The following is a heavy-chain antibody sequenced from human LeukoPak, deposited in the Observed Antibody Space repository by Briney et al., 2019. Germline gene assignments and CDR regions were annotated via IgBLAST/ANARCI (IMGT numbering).Heavy chain of an antibody. Sequence: SETLSLTCTVSGGSISSSSNYWGWIRQPPGKGLEWIGTIYYSGSTYYNPSLKSRVTISVDTSKLQFSLMLTSMTASDTAVYYCARHGSYYYYMDVWGKGTTVTVAS. CDR1: GGSISSSSNY. CDR3: ARHGSYYYYMDV. CDR2: IYYSGST. V-gene: IGHV4-39*01. J-gene: IGHJ6*03. D-gene: IGHD3-3*01.